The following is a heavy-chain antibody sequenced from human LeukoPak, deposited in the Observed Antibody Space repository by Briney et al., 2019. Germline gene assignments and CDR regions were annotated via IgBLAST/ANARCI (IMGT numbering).Heavy chain of an antibody. J-gene: IGHJ3*02. V-gene: IGHV3-21*01. CDR3: ARGYSSGWYGYAFDI. D-gene: IGHD6-19*01. CDR2: ISSSSSYI. CDR1: GFTFSSYS. Sequence: GGSLRLSCAASGFTFSSYSMNWVRQAPGKGLEWVSSISSSSSYIYYADSVKGRFTISRDNAKNSLYLQMNSLRAEDTAVYYCARGYSSGWYGYAFDIWGQGTMVTVSS.